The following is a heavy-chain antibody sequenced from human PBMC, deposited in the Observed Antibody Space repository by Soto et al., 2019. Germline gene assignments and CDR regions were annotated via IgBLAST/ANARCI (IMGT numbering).Heavy chain of an antibody. J-gene: IGHJ4*02. V-gene: IGHV3-23*01. CDR3: ARDQSGYGRFDY. Sequence: HPGGSLRLSCAASGFTFFNYVMNWVRQAPGKGLEWVSAINGGGATYYTDSVKGRFTISRDNSKNTVYLEMNSLRAEDTAMYYCARDQSGYGRFDYWGQGAQVTVSS. CDR1: GFTFFNYV. D-gene: IGHD6-25*01. CDR2: INGGGAT.